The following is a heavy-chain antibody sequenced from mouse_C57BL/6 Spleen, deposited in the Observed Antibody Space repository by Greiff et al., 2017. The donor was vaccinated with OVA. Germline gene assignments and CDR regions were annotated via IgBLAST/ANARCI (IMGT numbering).Heavy chain of an antibody. D-gene: IGHD2-4*01. CDR2: IYPGSGGT. J-gene: IGHJ1*03. V-gene: IGHV1-55*01. CDR1: GYTFTSYW. Sequence: QVQLQQPGAELVKPGASVKMSCKASGYTFTSYWITWVKQRPGQGLEWIGDIYPGSGGTNSNEKFKSKATLTVDTSSSTAYMQRSSLASEDAAVDYWARGGDDYRYWYVDVWGTGTTVTVSS. CDR3: ARGGDDYRYWYVDV.